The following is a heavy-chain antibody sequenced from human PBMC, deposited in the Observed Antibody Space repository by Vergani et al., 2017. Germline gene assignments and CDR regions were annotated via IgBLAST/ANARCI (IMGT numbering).Heavy chain of an antibody. CDR1: GYTFTSYA. D-gene: IGHD3-10*01. CDR2: INAGNGNT. V-gene: IGHV1-3*01. CDR3: ARDVGIFGGYYMDV. Sequence: QVQLVQSGAEVKKPGASVKVSCKASGYTFTSYAMHWVRQAPGQRLEWMGWINAGNGNTKYSQKFQGRVTITRDTSASTAYMELSSLRSEDTAVYYCARDVGIFGGYYMDVGGKGTTVTVSS. J-gene: IGHJ6*03.